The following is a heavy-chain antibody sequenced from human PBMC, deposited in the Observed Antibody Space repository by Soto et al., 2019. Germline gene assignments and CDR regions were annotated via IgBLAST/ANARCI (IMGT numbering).Heavy chain of an antibody. D-gene: IGHD2-8*02. V-gene: IGHV4-4*07. Sequence: SETLSLTCTVSGDSLSGYFWSWVRQPADKGLEWIGRIYGSGTTIYNPSLRGRVTISLDTSKNQFSLKLTSVTAADTAVYYCAKDIPGGIPPPWGHGTLVTVSS. CDR2: IYGSGTT. CDR1: GDSLSGYF. J-gene: IGHJ5*02. CDR3: AKDIPGGIPPP.